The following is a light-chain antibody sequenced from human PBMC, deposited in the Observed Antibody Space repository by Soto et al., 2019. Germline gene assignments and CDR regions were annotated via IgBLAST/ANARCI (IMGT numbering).Light chain of an antibody. CDR2: AAS. CDR1: QDISHY. Sequence: DIQMTQSPSSLSASVGDRVTITCRASQDISHYLAWYQQKPGKVPKLLIYAASTLQTGVQSRFSGSGSGTVFTLTINRLQPEDVATYYCQKYNSAPNTFGRGTRLEI. V-gene: IGKV1-27*01. CDR3: QKYNSAPNT. J-gene: IGKJ2*01.